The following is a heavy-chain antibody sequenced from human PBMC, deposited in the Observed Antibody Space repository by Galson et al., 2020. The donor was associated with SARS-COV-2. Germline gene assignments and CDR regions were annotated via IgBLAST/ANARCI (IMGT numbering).Heavy chain of an antibody. J-gene: IGHJ3*02. V-gene: IGHV1-24*01. CDR1: GYTLTELS. Sequence: ASVKVSCQVSGYTLTELSMHWVRQAPGKGLEWMGGFDPEDGETIYAQKFQGRVTMTEDTSTDTAYMELSSLRSEDTAVYYCATPSRRWLLRIDAFDIWGQGTMVTVSS. D-gene: IGHD3-22*01. CDR2: FDPEDGET. CDR3: ATPSRRWLLRIDAFDI.